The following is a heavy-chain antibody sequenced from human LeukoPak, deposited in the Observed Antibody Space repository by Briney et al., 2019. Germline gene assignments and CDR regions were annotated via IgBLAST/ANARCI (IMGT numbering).Heavy chain of an antibody. D-gene: IGHD3-10*01. V-gene: IGHV3-48*03. J-gene: IGHJ4*02. CDR3: ARDYQFYGSGSHFDY. CDR2: ISSSGSTI. Sequence: GGSLRLSCAASGFTFSSYEMNWVRQAPGKGLEWVSYISSSGSTIYYADSVKGRSTISRDNAKNSLYLQMNSLRAEDTAVYYCARDYQFYGSGSHFDYWGQGTLVTVSS. CDR1: GFTFSSYE.